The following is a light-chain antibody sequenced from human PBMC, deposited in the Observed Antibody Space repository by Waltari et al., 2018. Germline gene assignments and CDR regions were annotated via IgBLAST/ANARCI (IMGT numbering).Light chain of an antibody. Sequence: EIVLTQSPGTLSLSPGEGATLSCRASQSVTSSYVVWYQQKPGQALRLLIYGASSRATGIPDRFSGSGSGTDFTLTINRLEPEDVAVYYCQQYGSSPYTFGQGTKLEIK. CDR3: QQYGSSPYT. CDR2: GAS. J-gene: IGKJ2*01. V-gene: IGKV3-20*01. CDR1: QSVTSSY.